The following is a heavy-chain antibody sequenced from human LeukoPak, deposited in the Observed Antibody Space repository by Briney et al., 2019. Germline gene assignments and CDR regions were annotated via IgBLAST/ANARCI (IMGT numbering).Heavy chain of an antibody. CDR3: ARDLWFGYNWFDP. CDR2: INPNSGGT. J-gene: IGHJ5*02. D-gene: IGHD3-10*01. V-gene: IGHV1-2*02. Sequence: ASVKVSCKASGYTFTGYYMHWVRQAPGQGLEWMGWINPNSGGTNYAQKFQGRVTMTRDTSISTAYMELSRLGSDDTAVYYCARDLWFGYNWFDPWGQGTLVTVSS. CDR1: GYTFTGYY.